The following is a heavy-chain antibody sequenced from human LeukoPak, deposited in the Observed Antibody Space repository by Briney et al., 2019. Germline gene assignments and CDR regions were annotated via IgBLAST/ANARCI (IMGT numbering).Heavy chain of an antibody. CDR3: ARAIAAAGVYYFDY. D-gene: IGHD6-13*01. Sequence: SQTLSLTCTVSGGSISSGGYYWSWIRQHPGKGLEWIGYIYYSGSTYYNPALKSRVTISVDASKKQFSLKLSSVTAADTAVYYCARAIAAAGVYYFDYWGQGTLVTVSS. CDR2: IYYSGST. J-gene: IGHJ4*02. CDR1: GGSISSGGYY. V-gene: IGHV4-31*03.